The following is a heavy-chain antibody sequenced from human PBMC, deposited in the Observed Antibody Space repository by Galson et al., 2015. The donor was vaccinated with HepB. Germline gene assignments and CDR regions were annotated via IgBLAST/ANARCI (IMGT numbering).Heavy chain of an antibody. V-gene: IGHV3-30-3*01. CDR2: ISYDGSIK. D-gene: IGHD6-13*01. CDR1: GFTFSSYA. Sequence: SLRLSCAASGFTFSSYAMHWVRQAPGKGLEWVAVISYDGSIKYYADSVKGRFTISRDNSKNTLYLQMSSLRAEDTAVYYCVKGDSSPGDFWGQGTLLSVSS. CDR3: VKGDSSPGDF. J-gene: IGHJ4*02.